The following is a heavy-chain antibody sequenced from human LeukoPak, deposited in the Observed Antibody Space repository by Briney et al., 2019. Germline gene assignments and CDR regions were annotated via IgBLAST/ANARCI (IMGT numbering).Heavy chain of an antibody. V-gene: IGHV1-2*02. J-gene: IGHJ4*02. CDR3: AREMRDYDFWSGYLDY. Sequence: ASVKVSCKASGYTFTGYYMHWVRQAPGQGLEWMGWINPNSGGTNYAQELQGRVTMPTDTSTSTAYMELRSLRSDDTAVYYCAREMRDYDFWSGYLDYWGQGTLVTVSS. CDR2: INPNSGGT. CDR1: GYTFTGYY. D-gene: IGHD3-3*01.